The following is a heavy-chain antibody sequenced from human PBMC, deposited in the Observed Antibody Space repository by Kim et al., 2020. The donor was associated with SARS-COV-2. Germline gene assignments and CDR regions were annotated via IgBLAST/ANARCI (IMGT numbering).Heavy chain of an antibody. Sequence: GWSLRLSCAASGFTFSSYWIHWVRQAPGKGLVWVSHINSDGSSTNYADSVKGRFTISRDNAKNTLYLHMKSLRAEDTAVYYCAAMITAARGFDIWGQGTMITGCS. V-gene: IGHV3-74*01. CDR1: GFTFSSYW. CDR3: AAMITAARGFDI. D-gene: IGHD1-20*01. J-gene: IGHJ3*02. CDR2: INSDGSST.